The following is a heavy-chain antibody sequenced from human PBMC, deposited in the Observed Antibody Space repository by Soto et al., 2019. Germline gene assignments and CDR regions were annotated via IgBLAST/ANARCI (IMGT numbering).Heavy chain of an antibody. CDR3: ARGDGYNQNFDY. J-gene: IGHJ4*02. D-gene: IGHD5-12*01. V-gene: IGHV1-69*01. CDR2: IIPIFGTA. CDR1: GGTFSSYA. Sequence: QVQLVQSGAEVKKPGSSVKVSCKASGGTFSSYAISWVRQAPGQGLAWMGGIIPIFGTANYAQKFHGRVTLTADESTSTAYMELSSLRYEDTAVYYCARGDGYNQNFDYWGQGTLVTVSS.